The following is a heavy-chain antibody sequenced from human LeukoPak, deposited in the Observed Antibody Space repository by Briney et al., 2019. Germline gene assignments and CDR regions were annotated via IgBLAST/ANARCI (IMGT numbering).Heavy chain of an antibody. Sequence: SETLSLTCTVSGGSINISYWSWIRQPPWKGLEWIGYIYHRGSTNYNPSRKSRITVSVDTSKNQFSLKVTSVTAADTAVSYCARSGVFSGYDAFDIWGQGTMVTVSS. CDR1: GGSINISY. V-gene: IGHV4-59*08. CDR3: ARSGVFSGYDAFDI. D-gene: IGHD3-9*01. J-gene: IGHJ3*02. CDR2: IYHRGST.